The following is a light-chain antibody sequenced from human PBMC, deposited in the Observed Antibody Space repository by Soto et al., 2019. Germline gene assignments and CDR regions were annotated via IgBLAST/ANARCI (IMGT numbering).Light chain of an antibody. Sequence: QAVVTQSPSASASLGASVKLTCTLSSGHSSSAIAWHQQQPEKGPRYLMRVNFDGSHKKGDGIPDRFSGSSSGAERYLTISSLQSEDEADYYCQTWGTGIWVFGGGTKLTVL. CDR1: SGHSSSA. V-gene: IGLV4-69*01. CDR2: VNFDGSH. CDR3: QTWGTGIWV. J-gene: IGLJ3*02.